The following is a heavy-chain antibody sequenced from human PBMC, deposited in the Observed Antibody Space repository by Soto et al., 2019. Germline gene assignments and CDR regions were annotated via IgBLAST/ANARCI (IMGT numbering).Heavy chain of an antibody. CDR2: IGGIGDST. Sequence: PGGSLRLSCAASGFTFSNYAMSWVRRAPGKELEWVSGIGGIGDSTNYAHSVKGRFTTSRDNSTSTLYLQVKCLTATDPAVNDCAKGLTGLLGSYWSSLGSWGLGNLVTVSS. CDR1: GFTFSNYA. D-gene: IGHD1-26*01. V-gene: IGHV3-23*01. J-gene: IGHJ4*02. CDR3: AKGLTGLLGSYWSSLGS.